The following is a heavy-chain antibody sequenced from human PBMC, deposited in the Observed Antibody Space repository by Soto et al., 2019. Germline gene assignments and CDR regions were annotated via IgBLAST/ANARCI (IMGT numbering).Heavy chain of an antibody. CDR2: IYYSGST. Sequence: QVQLQESGPGLVKPSETLSLTCTVSGGSVSSGSYYWSWIRQPPGKGLEWIGYIYYSGSTNYNPSLQSRVTISVDTSKNQFSLKLSSVTAADTAVYYCARESQMTTVLDHPFDIWGQGTMVTVSS. D-gene: IGHD4-17*01. CDR3: ARESQMTTVLDHPFDI. CDR1: GGSVSSGSYY. J-gene: IGHJ3*02. V-gene: IGHV4-61*01.